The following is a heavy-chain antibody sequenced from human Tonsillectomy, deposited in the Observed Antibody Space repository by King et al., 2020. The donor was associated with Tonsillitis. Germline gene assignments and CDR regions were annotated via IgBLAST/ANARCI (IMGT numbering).Heavy chain of an antibody. CDR3: ARGRDDTAGDAMGV. D-gene: IGHD5-18*01. CDR1: GYTFTNFY. J-gene: IGHJ6*02. CDR2: INPNSGDT. V-gene: IGHV1-2*04. Sequence: VQLVESGAEVKKPGASVKVSCKPSGYTFTNFYLHWVRQAPGQGLEWMGWINPNSGDTKYAQKFQDWVTMTRDTSISTAYMELSSLKFDDTAVYYCARGRDDTAGDAMGVWGQGTTVTVSS.